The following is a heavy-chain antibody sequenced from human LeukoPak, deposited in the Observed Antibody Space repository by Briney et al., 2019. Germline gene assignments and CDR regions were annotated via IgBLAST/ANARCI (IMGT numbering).Heavy chain of an antibody. Sequence: GASVKVSCKASGYTFTGYYMHWVRQAPGQGLEWMGWINPNSGATNYAQKFQGRVTMTRDTSISTAYMELSRLRSDDTAVYYCARSQDIVVVPAAAPDYWGQGTLVTVSS. J-gene: IGHJ4*02. D-gene: IGHD2-2*01. CDR3: ARSQDIVVVPAAAPDY. CDR1: GYTFTGYY. CDR2: INPNSGAT. V-gene: IGHV1-2*02.